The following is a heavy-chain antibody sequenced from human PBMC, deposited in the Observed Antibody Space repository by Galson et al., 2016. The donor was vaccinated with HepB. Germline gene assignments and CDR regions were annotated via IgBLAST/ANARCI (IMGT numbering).Heavy chain of an antibody. J-gene: IGHJ6*02. CDR1: GYTFSSYY. Sequence: SVKVSCKALGYTFSSYYIHWVRQAPGQGLEWMGLINPSGGSTWYAQKFQGRLTMTRDTSTSTVYMELSSLRTEDTAVYYCAREEGYYDSSDYYYYYDMDVWGQGTTVTVSS. CDR2: INPSGGST. V-gene: IGHV1-46*01. D-gene: IGHD3-22*01. CDR3: AREEGYYDSSDYYYYYDMDV.